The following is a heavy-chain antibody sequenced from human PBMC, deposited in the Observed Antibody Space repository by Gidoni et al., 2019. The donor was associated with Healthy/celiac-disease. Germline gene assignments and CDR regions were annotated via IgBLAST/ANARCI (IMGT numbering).Heavy chain of an antibody. J-gene: IGHJ6*02. CDR2: IKSKTDGGTT. V-gene: IGHV3-15*01. Sequence: EVQLVESGGGLVKPGGSLRLSCAASGFTFSNAWMSWVRQAPGKGLEWVGRIKSKTDGGTTDYAAPVKGRFTISRDDSKNTLCLQMNSLKTEDTAVYYCTTDGSGWLNYGMDVWGQGTTVTVSS. CDR1: GFTFSNAW. CDR3: TTDGSGWLNYGMDV. D-gene: IGHD6-19*01.